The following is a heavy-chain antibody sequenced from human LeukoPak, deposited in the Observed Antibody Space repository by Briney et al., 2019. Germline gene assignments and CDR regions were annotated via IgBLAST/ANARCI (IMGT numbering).Heavy chain of an antibody. CDR1: GFTFSSHG. Sequence: PGGSLRLSCAASGFTFSSHGMHWVRQAPGKGLEWVAVIWYDGSNKYYADSVKGRFTISRDNSKNTLHLQMNSLRAEDTAVYYCARDGEYCSSTSCAYLFDYWGQGTLVTVSS. J-gene: IGHJ4*02. V-gene: IGHV3-33*01. D-gene: IGHD2-2*01. CDR2: IWYDGSNK. CDR3: ARDGEYCSSTSCAYLFDY.